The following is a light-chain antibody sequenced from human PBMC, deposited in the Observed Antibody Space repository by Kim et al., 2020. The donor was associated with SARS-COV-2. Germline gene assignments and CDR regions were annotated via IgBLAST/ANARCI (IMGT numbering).Light chain of an antibody. CDR1: SGHSSNA. Sequence: QLVLTQSPSASASLGASVKLTCTLSSGHSSNAIAWHQQQPEKGPRYLMKLNSDGSHSKGDGIPDRFSGSSSGAERHLTISRVQSEDEGDYYCQTWGTGSWVFGGGTQLTVL. CDR2: LNSDGSH. V-gene: IGLV4-69*01. J-gene: IGLJ3*02. CDR3: QTWGTGSWV.